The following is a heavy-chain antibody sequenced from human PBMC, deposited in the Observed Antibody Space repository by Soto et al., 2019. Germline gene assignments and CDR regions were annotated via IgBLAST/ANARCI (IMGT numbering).Heavy chain of an antibody. V-gene: IGHV3-23*01. CDR1: GFSISDYA. CDR2: ISDSGTKT. Sequence: PAGSLRLSCSASGFSISDYAMSWVRQAPGKGLEWVSSISDSGTKTFYADSVKGRFAISRDTSKNTVYMQMNNLRVEDTALYYCAKDGNRKDDYWGQGTVVSVAS. CDR3: AKDGNRKDDY. J-gene: IGHJ4*02.